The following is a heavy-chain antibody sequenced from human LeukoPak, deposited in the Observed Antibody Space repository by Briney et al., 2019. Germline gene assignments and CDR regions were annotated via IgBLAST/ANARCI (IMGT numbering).Heavy chain of an antibody. Sequence: ASVKVSCKASGYTFTSYYMHWVRQAPGQGLEWMGTINPSGGSTSYAQKFQGRVTMTRDTSASTVYMELSSLRSEDTAVYYCARDPEDILTGYSPWGQGTLVTVSS. CDR1: GYTFTSYY. CDR2: INPSGGST. J-gene: IGHJ4*02. V-gene: IGHV1-46*01. D-gene: IGHD3-9*01. CDR3: ARDPEDILTGYSP.